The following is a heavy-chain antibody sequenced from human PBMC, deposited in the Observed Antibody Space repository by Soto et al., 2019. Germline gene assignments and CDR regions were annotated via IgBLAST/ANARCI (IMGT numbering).Heavy chain of an antibody. CDR2: IIPIFGTA. J-gene: IGHJ5*02. CDR1: GGTFSSYA. CDR3: ARVAGGRHDYSNQDNWFDP. V-gene: IGHV1-69*13. D-gene: IGHD4-4*01. Sequence: GASVKVSCKASGGTFSSYAISWVRQAPGQGLEWMGGIIPIFGTANYAQKFQGRVTITADESTSTAYMELSSLRSEDTAVYYCARVAGGRHDYSNQDNWFDPWGQGTLVTVSS.